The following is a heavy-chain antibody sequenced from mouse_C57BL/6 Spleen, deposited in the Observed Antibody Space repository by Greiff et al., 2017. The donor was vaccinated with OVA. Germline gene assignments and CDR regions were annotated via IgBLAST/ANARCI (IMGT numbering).Heavy chain of an antibody. CDR1: GYTFTDYE. Sequence: QVQLQQSGAELVRPGASVTLSCKASGYTFTDYEMHWVKQTPVHGLEWIGAIDPETGGTAYNQKFKGKAILTADKSSSTAYMELRRLTSEDSAVYYCTTLAGTANFDYWGQGTTLTVSS. CDR3: TTLAGTANFDY. D-gene: IGHD4-1*01. J-gene: IGHJ2*01. CDR2: IDPETGGT. V-gene: IGHV1-15*01.